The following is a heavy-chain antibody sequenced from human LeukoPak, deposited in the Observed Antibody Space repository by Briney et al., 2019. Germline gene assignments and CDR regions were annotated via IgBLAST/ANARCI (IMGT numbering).Heavy chain of an antibody. CDR2: IYYSGST. D-gene: IGHD3-10*01. Sequence: GSLRLSCAASGFTFSKYAMNWIRQPPGKGLEWIGNIYYSGSTYYSPSLTSRVTVSVDTSENQFSLKLTSVTAADTAVYYCARERMVRGVNHLDYWGQGTLVTVSS. CDR3: ARERMVRGVNHLDY. V-gene: IGHV4-59*12. CDR1: GFTFSKYA. J-gene: IGHJ4*02.